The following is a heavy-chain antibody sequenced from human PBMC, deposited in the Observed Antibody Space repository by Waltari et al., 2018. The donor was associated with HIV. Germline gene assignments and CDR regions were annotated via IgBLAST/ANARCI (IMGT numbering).Heavy chain of an antibody. J-gene: IGHJ6*02. CDR2: ISSSSIYI. Sequence: EVQLVESGGGLVKPGGSLRLSCAASGFTFSSYSMNWVRQAPGKGLEWVSAISSSSIYISYADSGKGRFTISRDNAKNSLYLQMNSLRAEDTAVYYCARQDSSGGNYYYGMDVWGQGTTVTVSS. CDR3: ARQDSSGGNYYYGMDV. D-gene: IGHD3-22*01. V-gene: IGHV3-21*01. CDR1: GFTFSSYS.